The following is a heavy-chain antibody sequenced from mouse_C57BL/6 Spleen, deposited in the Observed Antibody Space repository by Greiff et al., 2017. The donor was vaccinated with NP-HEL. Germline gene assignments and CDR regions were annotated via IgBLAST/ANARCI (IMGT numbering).Heavy chain of an antibody. D-gene: IGHD3-2*02. CDR3: ARQLRTPGAMDY. J-gene: IGHJ4*01. V-gene: IGHV1-55*01. CDR2: IYPGSGST. CDR1: GYTFTSYW. Sequence: VQLQQSGAELVKPGASVKMSCKASGYTFTSYWITWVKQRPGQGLEWIGDIYPGSGSTNYNEKFKSKATLTVDTSSSTAYMQLSSLTSEDSAVYYCARQLRTPGAMDYWGQGTSVTVSS.